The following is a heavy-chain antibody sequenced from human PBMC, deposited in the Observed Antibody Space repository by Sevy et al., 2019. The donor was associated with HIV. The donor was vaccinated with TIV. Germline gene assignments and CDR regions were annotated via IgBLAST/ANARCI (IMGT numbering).Heavy chain of an antibody. J-gene: IGHJ4*02. CDR3: ARAQQITMLVVIGGLYFDF. V-gene: IGHV3-7*01. CDR2: VKQDMSEK. CDR1: GFTFSSNW. D-gene: IGHD3-22*01. Sequence: GGSLRLSCATSGFTFSSNWMTWVRQAPGKGLEWVANVKQDMSEKYYADSVKGRFTISRDNAKNSLYLEMNSLRAEDTVVYYCARAQQITMLVVIGGLYFDFWGKGTLVTVSS.